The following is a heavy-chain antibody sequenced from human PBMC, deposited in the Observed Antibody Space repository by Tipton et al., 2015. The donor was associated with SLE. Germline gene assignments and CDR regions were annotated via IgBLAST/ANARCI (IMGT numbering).Heavy chain of an antibody. D-gene: IGHD2-15*01. CDR3: ARGYCSGGSCYPVDAFDI. J-gene: IGHJ3*02. Sequence: TLSLTCTVSGGSISSSSYYWSWIRQPPGKGLEWIGEINHSGSTNCNPSLKSRVTISLDTSKNQFSLKLSSVTAADTAVYYCARGYCSGGSCYPVDAFDIWGQGTKVTVSS. CDR2: INHSGST. CDR1: GGSISSSSYY. V-gene: IGHV4-39*07.